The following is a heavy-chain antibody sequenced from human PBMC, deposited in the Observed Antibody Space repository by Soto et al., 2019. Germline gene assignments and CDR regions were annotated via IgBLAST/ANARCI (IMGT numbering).Heavy chain of an antibody. CDR3: ARSLTTVVTMDV. J-gene: IGHJ6*02. CDR2: ILNSGSA. V-gene: IGHV4-59*02. CDR1: GGSVTGHH. Sequence: SETLSLTCTVSGGSVTGHHWSWIRQPPGMGLEWIGYILNSGSANYNPSLQSRVTISIDTSKNQFSLKLSSVTAADTAVYYCARSLTTVVTMDVWGQGTTVTVSS. D-gene: IGHD4-17*01.